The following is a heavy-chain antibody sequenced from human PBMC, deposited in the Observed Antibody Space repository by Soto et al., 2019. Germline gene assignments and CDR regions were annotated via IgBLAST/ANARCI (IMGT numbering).Heavy chain of an antibody. J-gene: IGHJ4*02. CDR3: AKDLGYYGSGSVFDY. CDR2: ISDDGGST. V-gene: IGHV3-23*01. CDR1: GFTYSSSA. Sequence: EVQLLESGGGLVQPGGSLRLSCAASGFTYSSSAMSWVRQAPGKGLEWVSGISDDGGSTYYADSVMGRFTISRDNSRSTLYLHMNSLRAEDTALYYCAKDLGYYGSGSVFDYWGQGTRVTVSS. D-gene: IGHD3-10*01.